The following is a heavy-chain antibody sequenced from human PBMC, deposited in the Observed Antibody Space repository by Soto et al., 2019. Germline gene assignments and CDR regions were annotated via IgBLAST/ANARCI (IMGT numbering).Heavy chain of an antibody. V-gene: IGHV4-31*03. J-gene: IGHJ1*01. CDR3: ARSSVAGAGYFQH. D-gene: IGHD6-19*01. CDR1: GGSVSGGVYY. Sequence: QVQLQESGPGLVKPSQTLSLTCTVSGGSVSGGVYYWNWIRQHPDKGLEWIGYIYYSGSTYYNPSLRSRVTISADTSKNQFSLKLSSVTVADTAVYYCARSSVAGAGYFQHWGQGTQVIVSS. CDR2: IYYSGST.